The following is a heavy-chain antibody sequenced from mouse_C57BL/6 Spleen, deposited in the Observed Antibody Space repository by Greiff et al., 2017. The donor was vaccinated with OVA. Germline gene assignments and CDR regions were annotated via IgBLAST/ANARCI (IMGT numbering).Heavy chain of an antibody. V-gene: IGHV1-19*01. Sequence: EVMLVESGPVLVKPGASVKMSCKASGYTFTDYYMNWVKQSHGKSLEWIGVINPYNGGTSYNQKFKGKATLTVDKSSSTAYMELNSLTSEDSAVYYCARNDYGETVVAYWGQGTLVTVSA. CDR3: ARNDYGETVVAY. D-gene: IGHD2-4*01. J-gene: IGHJ3*01. CDR2: INPYNGGT. CDR1: GYTFTDYY.